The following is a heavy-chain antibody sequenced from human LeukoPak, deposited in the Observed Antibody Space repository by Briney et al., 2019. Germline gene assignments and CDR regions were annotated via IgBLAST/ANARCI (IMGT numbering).Heavy chain of an antibody. D-gene: IGHD6-13*01. V-gene: IGHV3-33*01. CDR3: ARGPSFSSSWYYFDY. J-gene: IGHJ4*02. Sequence: GRSLRLSCAASGFTFSSYGMHWVRQAPGKGLEWVAVIWYDGSNKYYADSVKGRFTISRDNSKNTLYLQMNSLRAEDTAVYYCARGPSFSSSWYYFDYWGQGTLVTVSS. CDR2: IWYDGSNK. CDR1: GFTFSSYG.